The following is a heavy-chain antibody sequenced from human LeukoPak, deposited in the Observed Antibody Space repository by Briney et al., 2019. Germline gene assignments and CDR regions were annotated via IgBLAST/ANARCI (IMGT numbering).Heavy chain of an antibody. CDR3: ANPKGYYDSSALIGGY. V-gene: IGHV3-30*02. D-gene: IGHD3-22*01. J-gene: IGHJ4*02. Sequence: GGSLRLSCAASGFTFSSYGMHWVRQAPGKGLEWVAFIRYDGSNKYYADSVKGRFTISRDNSKKTLYLQMNSLRAEDTAVYYCANPKGYYDSSALIGGYWGQGTLVNVSS. CDR2: IRYDGSNK. CDR1: GFTFSSYG.